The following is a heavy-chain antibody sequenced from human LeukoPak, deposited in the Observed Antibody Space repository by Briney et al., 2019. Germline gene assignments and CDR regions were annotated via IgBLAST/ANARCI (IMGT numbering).Heavy chain of an antibody. V-gene: IGHV3-74*01. Sequence: GGSLRLSCAASGFTFSWNGMHWVRQAPGKGLVWVSRINTDGSSTSYADSVKGRFTISRDNAKNTLYLQMNSLRAEDTAVYYCARDRPYDYVWGSYDYWGQGTLVTVSS. CDR1: GFTFSWNG. CDR3: ARDRPYDYVWGSYDY. D-gene: IGHD3-16*01. CDR2: INTDGSST. J-gene: IGHJ4*02.